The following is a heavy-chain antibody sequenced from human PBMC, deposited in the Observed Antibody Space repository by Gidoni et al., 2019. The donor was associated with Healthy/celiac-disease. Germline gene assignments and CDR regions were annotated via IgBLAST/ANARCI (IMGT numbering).Heavy chain of an antibody. J-gene: IGHJ1*01. CDR3: AKDIGGTWVAAAAEYFQH. CDR2: ISWNSGSI. D-gene: IGHD2-15*01. Sequence: EVQLVESGGGLVQPGRSLRLSCAASGFPFDDYAMHWVRQAPGKGLEWVSGISWNSGSIGYADSVKGRFTISRDNAKNSLYLQMNSLRAEDTALYYCAKDIGGTWVAAAAEYFQHWGQGTLVTVSS. CDR1: GFPFDDYA. V-gene: IGHV3-9*01.